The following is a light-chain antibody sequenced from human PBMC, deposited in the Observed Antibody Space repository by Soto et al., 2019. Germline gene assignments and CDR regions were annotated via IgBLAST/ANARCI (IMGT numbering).Light chain of an antibody. J-gene: IGLJ2*01. CDR3: AAWDDSLSGVV. V-gene: IGLV1-44*01. CDR2: RNN. CDR1: TSNIGSDT. Sequence: QSVLTQPPSASGTPGQRVTISCSGSTSNIGSDTVNWYQQLPGTAPKVIIYRNNQRPSGVPDRFSGSKSGTSASLGISGLQSEDEADYYCAAWDDSLSGVVFGGGTQLTVL.